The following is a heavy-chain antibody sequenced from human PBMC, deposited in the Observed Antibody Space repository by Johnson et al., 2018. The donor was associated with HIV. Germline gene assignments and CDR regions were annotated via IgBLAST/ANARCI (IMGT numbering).Heavy chain of an antibody. V-gene: IGHV3-74*03. J-gene: IGHJ3*01. Sequence: GSLRLSCAASGFTLRNYWVNWVRQLPGKGLVWVSRIKSDGSSITYADFAKGRFTISRDNAKDTVYLQMTSLRAEDTAVYYCARQGPGYCSGSGCYYDAFDLWGQGTMVTVSS. CDR1: GFTLRNYW. CDR3: ARQGPGYCSGSGCYYDAFDL. D-gene: IGHD2-15*01. CDR2: IKSDGSSI.